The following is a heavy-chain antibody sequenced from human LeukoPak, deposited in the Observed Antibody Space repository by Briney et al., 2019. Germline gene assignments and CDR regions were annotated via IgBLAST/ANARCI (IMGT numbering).Heavy chain of an antibody. CDR3: AKDPAYCSSTSCYVGGYFDY. Sequence: GGSLRLSCAASGFTFSSYGMHWVRQAPGKGLEWVAVISYDGSNKYYADSVKGRFTISRDNSKNTLYLQMNSLRAEDTAVYYCAKDPAYCSSTSCYVGGYFDYWGQGTLVTVSP. J-gene: IGHJ4*02. V-gene: IGHV3-30*18. D-gene: IGHD2-2*01. CDR2: ISYDGSNK. CDR1: GFTFSSYG.